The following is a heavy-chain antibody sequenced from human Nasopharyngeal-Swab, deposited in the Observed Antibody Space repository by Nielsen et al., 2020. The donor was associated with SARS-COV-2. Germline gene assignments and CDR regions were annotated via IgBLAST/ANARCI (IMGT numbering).Heavy chain of an antibody. CDR2: IYYSGST. V-gene: IGHV4-59*08. D-gene: IGHD5-18*01. CDR3: ARHSSGYSYGWGVDY. CDR1: GGSISSYY. Sequence: SETLSLTCTVSGGSISSYYWSWIRQPPGKGLEWIGYIYYSGSTNYNPSLKSRVTISVDTSKSQFSLKLSSVTAADTAVYYCARHSSGYSYGWGVDYWGQGTLVTVSS. J-gene: IGHJ4*02.